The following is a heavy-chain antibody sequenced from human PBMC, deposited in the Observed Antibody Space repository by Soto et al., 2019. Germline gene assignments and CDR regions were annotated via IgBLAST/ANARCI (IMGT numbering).Heavy chain of an antibody. CDR1: GGSINNYY. CDR2: IYYSGST. J-gene: IGHJ4*02. D-gene: IGHD2-8*02. Sequence: SSETLSLTCTVSGGSINNYYWSWIRQPPGKGLEWIGDIYYSGSTNYNPSLKSRVTISVDTSKNQFSLKLTSVTAADTAVYYCARDKITGLFDYWGQGTLVTVSS. V-gene: IGHV4-59*12. CDR3: ARDKITGLFDY.